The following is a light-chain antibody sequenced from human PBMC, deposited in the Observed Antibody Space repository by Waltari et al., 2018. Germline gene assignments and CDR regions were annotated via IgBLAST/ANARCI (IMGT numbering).Light chain of an antibody. V-gene: IGLV2-14*01. CDR2: EVT. J-gene: IGLJ2*01. CDR3: SSYTISSAIFI. Sequence: QSALTQPTSVSGSLGQSITISCTGTSSHVGHYNYVSWYQHHPDNAPKLIIYEVTNRPSGVSTRFSGSKSGNTASLTISGLQAEDEAFYYCSSYTISSAIFIFGGGTKVTV. CDR1: SSHVGHYNY.